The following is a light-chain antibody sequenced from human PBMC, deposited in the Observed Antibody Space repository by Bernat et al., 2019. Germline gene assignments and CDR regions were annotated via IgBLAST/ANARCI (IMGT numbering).Light chain of an antibody. J-gene: IGKJ4*01. CDR3: QQTYTFPLT. V-gene: IGKV1-12*01. Sequence: DIQMTQSPSSVSASVGDRVTITCRVSHDIYNYLAWYQRKPGKAPHLLIYAASSLQGGVPSRFRGSASGSNYTLTITSLQPEDLATYYCQQTYTFPLTFGGGTKVEIK. CDR1: HDIYNY. CDR2: AAS.